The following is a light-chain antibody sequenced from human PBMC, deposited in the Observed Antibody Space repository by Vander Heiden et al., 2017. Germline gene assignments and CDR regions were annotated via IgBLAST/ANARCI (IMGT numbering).Light chain of an antibody. J-gene: IGKJ2*01. CDR1: QSISSY. Sequence: DIQMTQSPSSLSASVGDRVTITCRASQSISSYLNWYQQKPGKAPKLLIYAASSLQSGVPSRFSGSGSGTDFNLTISNLQPEDFATYYCQQSYSTLRTFGQGTKLEIK. CDR2: AAS. CDR3: QQSYSTLRT. V-gene: IGKV1-39*01.